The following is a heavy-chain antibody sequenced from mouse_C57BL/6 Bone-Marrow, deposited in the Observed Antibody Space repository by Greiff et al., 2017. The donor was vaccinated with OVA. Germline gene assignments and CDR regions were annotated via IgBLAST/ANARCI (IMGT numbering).Heavy chain of an antibody. Sequence: EVQRVESGGGLVQPGGSMKLSCAASGFTFSDAWMDWVRQSPEKGLEWVAEIRNKGNNPATYYDESVKGRFTISRDDSKSSVYLQMNSLRAEDSGIYYCNPNWGLDAMDYWGQGTSVTVSS. CDR1: GFTFSDAW. D-gene: IGHD4-1*01. CDR3: NPNWGLDAMDY. V-gene: IGHV6-6*01. J-gene: IGHJ4*01. CDR2: IRNKGNNPAT.